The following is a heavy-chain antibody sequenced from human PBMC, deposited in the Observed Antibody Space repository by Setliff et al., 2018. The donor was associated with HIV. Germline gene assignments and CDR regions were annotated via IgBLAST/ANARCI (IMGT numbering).Heavy chain of an antibody. Sequence: RGESLKISCKGFGYNFASYWIGWVRQMPGKGLERMGIIYPGDFDTRYNPSFQGQVTISADKSISTAYLRWSSLEASDTAMYYCARPRGGGEHYMDVWGKGTTVTVSS. CDR2: IYPGDFDT. D-gene: IGHD3-16*01. J-gene: IGHJ6*03. CDR3: ARPRGGGEHYMDV. CDR1: GYNFASYW. V-gene: IGHV5-51*01.